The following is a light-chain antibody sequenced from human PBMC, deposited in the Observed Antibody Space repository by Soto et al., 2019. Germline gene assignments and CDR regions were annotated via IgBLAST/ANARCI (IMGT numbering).Light chain of an antibody. V-gene: IGKV3-20*01. CDR2: AAS. CDR3: QLYGGSHMFS. J-gene: IGKJ2*01. CDR1: QSISSTY. Sequence: EIVLTQSPGPLSLSPGEGGTLSCRASQSISSTYLAWYQQKPGQSPRLLIYAASSRATGIPDRFSGSASGTDFTLTISRLEPEDFAVYYCQLYGGSHMFSFGQGTKLEIK.